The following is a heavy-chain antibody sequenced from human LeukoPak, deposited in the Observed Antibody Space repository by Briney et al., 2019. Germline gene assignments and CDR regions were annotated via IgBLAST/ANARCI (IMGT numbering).Heavy chain of an antibody. Sequence: PGGSLRLSCAASGFTFSNYAMTGVRQAPGKGLEWVSAVSGSGAIAYYTDSVKGRFTISRDNSKNTLYLQMSSLTAKDTAVYYCAKDRSIGTYYTFDSWGQGTLVTVSS. CDR1: GFTFSNYA. CDR3: AKDRSIGTYYTFDS. V-gene: IGHV3-23*01. D-gene: IGHD1-26*01. J-gene: IGHJ4*02. CDR2: VSGSGAIA.